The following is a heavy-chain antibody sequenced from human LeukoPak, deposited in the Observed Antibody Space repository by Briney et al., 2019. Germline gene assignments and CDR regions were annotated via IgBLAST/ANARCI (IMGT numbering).Heavy chain of an antibody. CDR3: AKAVAGTPNDAFDI. CDR1: GFIFSNYV. D-gene: IGHD6-19*01. CDR2: ISGSGGST. J-gene: IGHJ3*02. V-gene: IGHV3-23*01. Sequence: GGSLRLSCAGSGFIFSNYVLSWVRQAPGKGLEWVSTISGSGGSTYYADSVKGRFTISRDNSKNTLYLQMNSLRAEDTAVYYCAKAVAGTPNDAFDIWGQGTMVTVSS.